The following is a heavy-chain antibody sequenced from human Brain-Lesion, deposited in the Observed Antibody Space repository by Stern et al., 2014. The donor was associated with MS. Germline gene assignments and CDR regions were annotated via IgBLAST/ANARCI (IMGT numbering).Heavy chain of an antibody. Sequence: QVQLLESGPGLVKPSQTLSLSCTVSGGSISSGGYYWSWIRQPAGKGLEWIGRIFNSGSTSSNPSLNIRGTNSIDTAKNQFSLRLNSMTAADTAVYYCARGRVVPGFQYYATDVWGQGTTVIVSS. CDR3: ARGRVVPGFQYYATDV. CDR2: IFNSGST. J-gene: IGHJ6*02. D-gene: IGHD2-2*01. CDR1: GGSISSGGYY. V-gene: IGHV4-61*02.